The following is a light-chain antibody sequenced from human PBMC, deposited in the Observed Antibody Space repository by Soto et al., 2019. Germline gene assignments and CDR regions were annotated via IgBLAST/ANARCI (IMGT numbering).Light chain of an antibody. CDR3: QQSYNMPRT. J-gene: IGKJ1*01. Sequence: DIQMTQSPSSLSASVGDRVTITCRASQSISFYLNWYRQKPGKAPKLLIYTASNVQSGVPPRISGSGSGTDFTLTISSLQPEDFATYYCQQSYNMPRTFGQGTKVEMK. CDR1: QSISFY. CDR2: TAS. V-gene: IGKV1-39*01.